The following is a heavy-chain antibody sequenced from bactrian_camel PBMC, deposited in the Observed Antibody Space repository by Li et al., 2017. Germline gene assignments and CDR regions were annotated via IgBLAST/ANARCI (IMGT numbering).Heavy chain of an antibody. J-gene: IGHJ6*01. CDR3: AAERAVEHYDCYTGEWLRKRNQKGP. CDR1: GFTFDDSD. CDR2: MDTGYTST. D-gene: IGHD2*01. Sequence: HVQLVESGGGSIQAGGSLTLTCTASGFTFDDSDMGWFRQAPGKERDWVAGMDTGYTSTYYADSVKGRFTLSQDNSGRRVYLQMNSLKPEDSATYYCAAERAVEHYDCYTGEWLRKRNQKGPWGQGTQVTVS. V-gene: IGHV3S63*01.